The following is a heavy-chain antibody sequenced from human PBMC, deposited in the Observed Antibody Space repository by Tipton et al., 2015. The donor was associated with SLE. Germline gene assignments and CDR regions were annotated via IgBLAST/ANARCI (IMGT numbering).Heavy chain of an antibody. CDR2: IYTSGST. D-gene: IGHD3-16*02. CDR3: ARVQGIWGSYRYVFDY. V-gene: IGHV4-4*07. J-gene: IGHJ4*02. CDR1: GGSISSYY. Sequence: TLSLTCTVSGGSISSYYWSWIRQPAGKGLEWIGRIYTSGSTNYNPSLKRRVTMSVDTSKNQFSLKLSSVTAADTAVYYCARVQGIWGSYRYVFDYWGQGTLVTVSS.